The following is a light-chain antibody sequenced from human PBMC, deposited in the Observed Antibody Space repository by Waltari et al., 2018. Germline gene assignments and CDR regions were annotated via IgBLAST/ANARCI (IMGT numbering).Light chain of an antibody. CDR2: LVS. V-gene: IGKV2-28*01. Sequence: IVMTQSPLSLPVSPGEPASIPCRPSQSLLNRSGYTFLDWYVQPPGQAPQLLIYLVSDRASGVPDRFCGSGSGTDFTLKISRVEAEDVGLYYCMQARQTPWTFGQGTKVEIK. CDR3: MQARQTPWT. CDR1: QSLLNRSGYTF. J-gene: IGKJ1*01.